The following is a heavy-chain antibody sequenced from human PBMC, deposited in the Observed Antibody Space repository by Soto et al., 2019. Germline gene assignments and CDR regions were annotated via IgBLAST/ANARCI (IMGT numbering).Heavy chain of an antibody. CDR1: GDSVSSNSAA. J-gene: IGHJ4*02. CDR3: TRDRPLYDVLTGYFQTPVGFDY. CDR2: TYYRSKWYK. D-gene: IGHD3-9*01. Sequence: PSQTLSLTCAISGDSVSSNSAAWNWIRQSPSRGLEWLGRTYYRSKWYKDFAGSVKSRITINPDTSKNQVSLQLNSVTPEDTAVYYCTRDRPLYDVLTGYFQTPVGFDYWGQGSLVTVSS. V-gene: IGHV6-1*01.